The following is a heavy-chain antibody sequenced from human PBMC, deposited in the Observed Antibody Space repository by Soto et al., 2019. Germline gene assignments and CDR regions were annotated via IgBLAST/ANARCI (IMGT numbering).Heavy chain of an antibody. Sequence: SETLSLTCAVYGGSFSGYYWSWIRQPPGKGLEWIGEINHSGSTNYNPSLKSRVTISVDTSKNQFSLKLSSVTAADTAVYYCARRGAYDFWSGYYFSLYYGMDVWGQGTTVTVS. D-gene: IGHD3-3*01. CDR3: ARRGAYDFWSGYYFSLYYGMDV. J-gene: IGHJ6*02. V-gene: IGHV4-34*01. CDR2: INHSGST. CDR1: GGSFSGYY.